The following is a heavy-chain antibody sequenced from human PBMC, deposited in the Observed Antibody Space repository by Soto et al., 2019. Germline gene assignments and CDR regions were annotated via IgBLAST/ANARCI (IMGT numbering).Heavy chain of an antibody. CDR2: IIAILGTA. D-gene: IGHD1-26*01. J-gene: IGHJ4*02. Sequence: QVQLVQSGAEVKKPGSSVNVSCKTSGGTFSTYSIVWVRQAPGEGLEWMGGIIAILGTANYAQKYQDRVTITADKSTNTAFMELSSLKSEDTAMYYCASSSGNNYGVGTNYYFDYWGQGTLVTVSS. CDR3: ASSSGNNYGVGTNYYFDY. CDR1: GGTFSTYS. V-gene: IGHV1-69*06.